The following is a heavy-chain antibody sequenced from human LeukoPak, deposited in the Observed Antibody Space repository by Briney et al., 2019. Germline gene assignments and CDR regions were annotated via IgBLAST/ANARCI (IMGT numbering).Heavy chain of an antibody. Sequence: PGGSLRLSCAASGFTFSSYGMHWVRQAPGKGLEWVAVISYDGSNKYYADSVKGRFTISRDNSKNTLYLQMNGLRAEDTAVYYCAKDGQDCSGGSCLLNWGQGTLVTVSS. CDR3: AKDGQDCSGGSCLLN. CDR1: GFTFSSYG. D-gene: IGHD2-15*01. CDR2: ISYDGSNK. V-gene: IGHV3-30*18. J-gene: IGHJ4*02.